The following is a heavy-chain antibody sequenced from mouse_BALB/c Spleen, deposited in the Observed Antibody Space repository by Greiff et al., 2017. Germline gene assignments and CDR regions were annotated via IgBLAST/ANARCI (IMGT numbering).Heavy chain of an antibody. D-gene: IGHD3-1*01. CDR2: IDPANGNT. CDR3: ARIARAHEGFDY. CDR1: GFNIKDTY. V-gene: IGHV14-3*02. J-gene: IGHJ2*01. Sequence: VQLQQSGAELVKPGASVKLSCTASGFNIKDTYMHWVKQRPEQGLEWIGRIDPANGNTKYDPKFQGKATITADTSSNTAYLQLSSLTSEDTAVYYCARIARAHEGFDYWGQGTTLTVSS.